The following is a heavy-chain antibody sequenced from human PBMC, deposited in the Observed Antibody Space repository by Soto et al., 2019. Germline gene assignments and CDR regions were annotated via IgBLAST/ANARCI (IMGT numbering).Heavy chain of an antibody. CDR2: IYYSGST. CDR1: GGSISSSSYY. J-gene: IGHJ4*02. V-gene: IGHV4-39*01. Sequence: SETLSLTCTVSGGSISSSSYYWGWIRQPPGKGLEWIGSIYYSGSTYYNPSLKSRVTISVDTSKNQFSLKLSSVTAADTAVYYCARHSDTAMVTVHYPGQSTLVTVSS. CDR3: ARHSDTAMVTVHY. D-gene: IGHD5-18*01.